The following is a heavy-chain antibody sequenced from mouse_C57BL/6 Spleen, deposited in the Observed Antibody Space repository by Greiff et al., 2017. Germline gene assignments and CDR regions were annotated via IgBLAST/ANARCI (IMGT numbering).Heavy chain of an antibody. V-gene: IGHV1-64*01. J-gene: IGHJ4*01. Sequence: QVQLQQPGAELVKPGASVKLSCKASGYTFTSYWMHWVKQRPGQGLEWIGMIHPNSGSTNYNEKFQSKATLTVDKSSSTAYMQLSRLTSADSAVYYCARSGDFYDGNNKHYYCAIDYWGQGTSVTVSA. CDR3: ARSGDFYDGNNKHYYCAIDY. CDR2: IHPNSGST. D-gene: IGHD2-1*01. CDR1: GYTFTSYW.